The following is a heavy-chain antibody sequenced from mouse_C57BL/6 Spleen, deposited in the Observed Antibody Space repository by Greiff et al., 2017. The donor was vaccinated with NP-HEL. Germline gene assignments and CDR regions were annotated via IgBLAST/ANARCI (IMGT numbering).Heavy chain of an antibody. V-gene: IGHV1-80*01. Sequence: QVQLKESGAELVKPGASVKVSCKASGYAFSSYWMNWVKQRPGKGLEWIGQIYPGDGDTNYNGKFKGKATLTADKSSSTAYMQLSSLTSEDSAVYFCARSWNVGWYFDVWGTGTTVTVSS. CDR2: IYPGDGDT. CDR3: ARSWNVGWYFDV. CDR1: GYAFSSYW. D-gene: IGHD4-1*01. J-gene: IGHJ1*03.